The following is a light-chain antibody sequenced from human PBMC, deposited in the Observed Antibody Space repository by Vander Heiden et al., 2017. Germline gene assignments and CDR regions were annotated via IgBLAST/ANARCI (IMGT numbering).Light chain of an antibody. CDR1: QSISSY. J-gene: IGKJ1*01. CDR3: QQYNQQYNSYSPKT. CDR2: KAS. Sequence: DIQMTQSPSTLSASVADRVTITCRASQSISSYLAWYQQKPGKAPKLLIYKASILESGVPSRFSGSGSGTEFTLTISSLQPDDFATYYCQQYNQQYNSYSPKTFGQGTKVEIK. V-gene: IGKV1-5*03.